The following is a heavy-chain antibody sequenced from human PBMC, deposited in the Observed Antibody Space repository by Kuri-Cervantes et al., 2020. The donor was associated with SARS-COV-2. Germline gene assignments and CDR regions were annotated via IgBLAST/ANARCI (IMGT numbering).Heavy chain of an antibody. Sequence: GESLKISCAASGFTFSSYWLYWVRQAPGKGLVWVSRINSDGTSTSYADSVKGRFTISRDNAKHTLNRQMNSLRAEDTAVYYCARVGDTALVYADYWGQGTLVTVSS. CDR3: ARVGDTALVYADY. V-gene: IGHV3-74*01. CDR1: GFTFSSYW. D-gene: IGHD5-18*01. CDR2: INSDGTST. J-gene: IGHJ4*02.